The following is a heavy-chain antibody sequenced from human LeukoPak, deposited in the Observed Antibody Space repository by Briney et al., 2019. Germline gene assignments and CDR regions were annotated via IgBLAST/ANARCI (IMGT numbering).Heavy chain of an antibody. CDR2: IYSGGST. D-gene: IGHD3-10*01. CDR3: ARVVVRGVFWFDP. J-gene: IGHJ5*02. Sequence: PGGSLRLSCAASGFTVSSNSMSWVRQAPGKGLEWVSVIYSGGSTYYADSVKGRFTISRDNSKNTLYLQMNSLRAEDTAVYYCARVVVRGVFWFDPWGQGTLVTVSS. V-gene: IGHV3-66*02. CDR1: GFTVSSNS.